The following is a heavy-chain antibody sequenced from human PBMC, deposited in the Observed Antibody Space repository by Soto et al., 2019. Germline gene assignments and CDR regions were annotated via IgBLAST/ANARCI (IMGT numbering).Heavy chain of an antibody. Sequence: GWSLRLSCAASGFTFNTYGMHWVRQAPGKGLEWVAVISYDGSEKYYVDSVKGRFTISKDNSKNTLYLQMNSLRPEDTAVYYCAKSPNFYCSSPNCYKYYFDHWGQGTRVTVSS. CDR1: GFTFNTYG. D-gene: IGHD2-2*02. CDR3: AKSPNFYCSSPNCYKYYFDH. V-gene: IGHV3-30*18. CDR2: ISYDGSEK. J-gene: IGHJ4*02.